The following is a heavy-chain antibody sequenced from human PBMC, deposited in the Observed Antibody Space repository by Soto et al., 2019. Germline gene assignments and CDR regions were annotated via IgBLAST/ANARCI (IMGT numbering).Heavy chain of an antibody. J-gene: IGHJ4*02. CDR2: IYHSGST. V-gene: IGHV4-30-2*01. Sequence: SETLSLTCAVSGGSISSGCYSWSWIRQPPGKGLEWIGYIYHSGSTYYNPSLKSRVTISVDRSKNQFSLKLSSVTAADTAVYYCARGYCSSTSCYGFDYWGQGTLVTVSS. CDR1: GGSISSGCYS. CDR3: ARGYCSSTSCYGFDY. D-gene: IGHD2-2*01.